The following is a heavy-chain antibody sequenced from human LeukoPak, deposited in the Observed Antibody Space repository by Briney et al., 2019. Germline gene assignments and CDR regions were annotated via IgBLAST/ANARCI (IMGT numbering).Heavy chain of an antibody. V-gene: IGHV4-34*01. CDR1: GGSFSGYY. J-gene: IGHJ4*02. D-gene: IGHD2-15*01. CDR2: INHSGST. Sequence: QSSETLSLTCAVYGGSFSGYYWSWIRQPPGKGLEWIGEINHSGSTNYNPSLKSRVTISADTSKNQFSLKLSSVTAADTAVYYCARESYSGGSCFDYWGQGTLVTVSS. CDR3: ARESYSGGSCFDY.